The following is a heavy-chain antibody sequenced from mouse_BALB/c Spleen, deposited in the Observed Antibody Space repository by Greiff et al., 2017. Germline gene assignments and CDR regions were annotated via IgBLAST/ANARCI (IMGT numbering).Heavy chain of an antibody. Sequence: DVKLVESGGGLVKPGGSLKLSCAASGFTFSSYAMSWVRQTPEKRLEWVASISSGGSTYYPDSVKGRFTISSDNARNILYLQMSSLRSEDTAMYYCARGGGYYGYVDYWGQGTSVNVSS. J-gene: IGHJ4*01. CDR2: ISSGGST. V-gene: IGHV5-6-5*01. CDR3: ARGGGYYGYVDY. CDR1: GFTFSSYA. D-gene: IGHD1-2*01.